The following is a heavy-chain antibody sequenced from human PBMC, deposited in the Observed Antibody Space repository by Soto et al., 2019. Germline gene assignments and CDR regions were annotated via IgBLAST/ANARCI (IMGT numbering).Heavy chain of an antibody. J-gene: IGHJ5*02. V-gene: IGHV4-39*01. CDR3: ARQAHHDNWFDP. Sequence: TSETLSLTCTVSGGSPSSSGYYWGWIRQPPGKGLEYIGSIYYSGSTYYNPSLKSRVTIPVDTSKNYFSLKLRSVTAADTAVYYCARQAHHDNWFDPWGQGTLVTVSS. CDR2: IYYSGST. CDR1: GGSPSSSGYY.